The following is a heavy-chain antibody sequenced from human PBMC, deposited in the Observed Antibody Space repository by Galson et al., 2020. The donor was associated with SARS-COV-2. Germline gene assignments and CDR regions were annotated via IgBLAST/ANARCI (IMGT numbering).Heavy chain of an antibody. J-gene: IGHJ4*02. Sequence: PGGSLRLSCAASGLSLRGYTINWVRQAPGKGLEWVSHIHKSGSPIFYADSVKGRFTISRDYAERSVYLQMHSLRVEDTAVYYCAAHTESHWFDFWGQGSLVTVSS. CDR1: GLSLRGYT. D-gene: IGHD1-1*01. V-gene: IGHV3-48*01. CDR2: IHKSGSPI. CDR3: AAHTESHWFDF.